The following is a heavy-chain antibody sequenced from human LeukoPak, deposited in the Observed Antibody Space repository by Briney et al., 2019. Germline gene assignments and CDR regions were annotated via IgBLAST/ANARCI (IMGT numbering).Heavy chain of an antibody. CDR3: ATEKDLLLDS. V-gene: IGHV1-24*01. CDR1: GYSLSELS. D-gene: IGHD1-26*01. J-gene: IGHJ5*01. Sequence: ASVKVSCKVSGYSLSELSTHWVRQAPGQGLEWMGGFDPGDDETIYAQKFQGRVTMTEDTSTDTAYLELSSLRSEDTAVYFCATEKDLLLDSWGQGTPITVSS. CDR2: FDPGDDET.